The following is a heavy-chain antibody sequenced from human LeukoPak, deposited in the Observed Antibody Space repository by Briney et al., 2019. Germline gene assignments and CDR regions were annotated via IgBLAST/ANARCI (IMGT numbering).Heavy chain of an antibody. Sequence: ASVKVSCKASGYTFTSYYMHWVRQAPGQGLECMGIINPSGGSTSYAQKFQGRVTMTRDTSTSTVYMELSSLRSEDTAVYYCARDYSSGWPFDYWGQGTLVTVSS. CDR1: GYTFTSYY. CDR3: ARDYSSGWPFDY. V-gene: IGHV1-46*01. J-gene: IGHJ4*02. D-gene: IGHD6-19*01. CDR2: INPSGGST.